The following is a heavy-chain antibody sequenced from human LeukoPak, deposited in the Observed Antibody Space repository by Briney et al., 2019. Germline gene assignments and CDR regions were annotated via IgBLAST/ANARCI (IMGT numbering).Heavy chain of an antibody. CDR3: ARGVRYFDWLSYYFDY. D-gene: IGHD3-9*01. V-gene: IGHV3-33*08. CDR1: GLIFTSYS. CDR2: IWYDGSNK. Sequence: GGSLRLSCAASGLIFTSYSMNWVRQVPGKGLEWVAVIWYDGSNKHYADSVKGRFTISRDNSKNTLYLQMNSLRAEDTAVYYCARGVRYFDWLSYYFDYWGQGTLVTVSS. J-gene: IGHJ4*02.